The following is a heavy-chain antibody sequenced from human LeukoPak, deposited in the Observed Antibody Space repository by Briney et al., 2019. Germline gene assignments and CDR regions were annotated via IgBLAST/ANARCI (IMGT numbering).Heavy chain of an antibody. D-gene: IGHD3-9*01. J-gene: IGHJ4*02. CDR1: GFTFSSYS. V-gene: IGHV3-21*01. Sequence: GGSLRLSCAASGFTFSSYSMNWVRQAPGKGLEWVSSISSSSSSYIYYADSVMGRFTVSSDNAKNSVYLQLNSLGAEDTAVYYCARGSEYDVLTGYFPFDSWGQGTLVTVSS. CDR3: ARGSEYDVLTGYFPFDS. CDR2: ISSSSSSYI.